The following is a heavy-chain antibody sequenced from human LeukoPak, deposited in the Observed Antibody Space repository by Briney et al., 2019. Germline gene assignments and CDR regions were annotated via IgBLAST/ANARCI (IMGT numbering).Heavy chain of an antibody. D-gene: IGHD4-17*01. CDR2: ISGYNAKT. CDR1: GYTFTSFG. CDR3: VRDPATVTIGSCFDS. V-gene: IGHV1-18*01. Sequence: ASVKVSCKASGYTFTSFGISWVRQAPGQGPEWMAWISGYNAKTNYAPKFQGRVTLTTHPPTNTAYMELTRLTPDDTAVYYCVRDPATVTIGSCFDSWGQGTLVTVSS. J-gene: IGHJ4*02.